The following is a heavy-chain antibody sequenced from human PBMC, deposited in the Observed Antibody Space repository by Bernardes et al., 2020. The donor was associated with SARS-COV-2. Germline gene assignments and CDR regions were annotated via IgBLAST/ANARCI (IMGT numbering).Heavy chain of an antibody. Sequence: GGSLRLSCAASGFTFSSYAMHWVRQAPGKGLEWVAVISYDGSNKYYADSVKGRFTISRDNSKNTLYLQMNSLRAEDTAVYYCARDPSGYYDGNYYYYGMDVWGQGTTVTVSS. CDR1: GFTFSSYA. D-gene: IGHD3-22*01. J-gene: IGHJ6*02. V-gene: IGHV3-30-3*01. CDR2: ISYDGSNK. CDR3: ARDPSGYYDGNYYYYGMDV.